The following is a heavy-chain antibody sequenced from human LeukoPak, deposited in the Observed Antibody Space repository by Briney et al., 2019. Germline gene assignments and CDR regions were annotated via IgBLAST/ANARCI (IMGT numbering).Heavy chain of an antibody. Sequence: PSETLSLTCAVYSGSFSGYYWSWIRQPPGKGLEWIGEINHSGGTNYNPSLKSRVTISLDTSKNHFSLKLTSVTAADTAVYYCASDDYGDLVNAFDIWGQGAMVTVSS. CDR2: INHSGGT. V-gene: IGHV4-34*01. J-gene: IGHJ3*02. D-gene: IGHD4-17*01. CDR3: ASDDYGDLVNAFDI. CDR1: SGSFSGYY.